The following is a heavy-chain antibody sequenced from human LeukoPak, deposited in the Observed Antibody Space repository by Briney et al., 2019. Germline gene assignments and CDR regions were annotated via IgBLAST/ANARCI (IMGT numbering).Heavy chain of an antibody. CDR3: AKELDVVVAANYDY. J-gene: IGHJ4*02. V-gene: IGHV3-7*03. D-gene: IGHD2-15*01. Sequence: GGSLRLSCAASGFTFSSYWMSWVRQAPGKGLEWVANIKQDGSEKYYVDSVKGRFTISRDNSKNTLYLQMNSLRAEDTAVYYCAKELDVVVAANYDYWGQGTLVTVSS. CDR2: IKQDGSEK. CDR1: GFTFSSYW.